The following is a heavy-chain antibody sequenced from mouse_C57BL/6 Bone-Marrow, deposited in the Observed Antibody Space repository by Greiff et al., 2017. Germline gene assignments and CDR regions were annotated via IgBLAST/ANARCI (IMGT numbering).Heavy chain of an antibody. CDR3: ALHFYYAMDY. CDR1: GYTFTSYG. V-gene: IGHV1-81*01. J-gene: IGHJ4*01. CDR2: IYPRSGTT. Sequence: ESGAELARPGASVKLSCKASGYTFTSYGISWVKQRTGQGLEWIGEIYPRSGTTYYNEKFKGKATLTVDKSSSTAYMELRSLTSEDSAVYCYALHFYYAMDYWGQGTSVTVSS. D-gene: IGHD2-10*01.